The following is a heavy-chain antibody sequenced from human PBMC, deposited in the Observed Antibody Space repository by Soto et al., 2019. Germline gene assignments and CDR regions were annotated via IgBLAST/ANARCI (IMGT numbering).Heavy chain of an antibody. CDR3: AKDGGEVVPGDLMDYYYYHIDV. Sequence: EVQLVESGGGLVQPGRSLRLSCTAAGFTFDNYAMHWVRQAPGKGLEWVSGISWNSGNRGYADSVKGRFTISRDNAKNSLYLQMNSLRAEDTALYYCAKDGGEVVPGDLMDYYYYHIDVWGQGTTVTVSS. J-gene: IGHJ6*03. V-gene: IGHV3-9*01. CDR2: ISWNSGNR. D-gene: IGHD2-21*01. CDR1: GFTFDNYA.